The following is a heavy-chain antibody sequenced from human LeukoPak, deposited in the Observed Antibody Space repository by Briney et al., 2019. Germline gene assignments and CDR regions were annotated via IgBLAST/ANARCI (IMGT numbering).Heavy chain of an antibody. V-gene: IGHV3-13*01. D-gene: IGHD3-22*01. CDR3: ARALRYDSSGPTDAFDI. Sequence: GGSLRLSCAASGFTFSSYDMHWVRQATGKGLEWVSAIGTAGDTYYPGSVKCRFTISRENAKNSLYLQMNSLRAGDTAVYYCARALRYDSSGPTDAFDIWGQGTMVTVSS. J-gene: IGHJ3*02. CDR2: IGTAGDT. CDR1: GFTFSSYD.